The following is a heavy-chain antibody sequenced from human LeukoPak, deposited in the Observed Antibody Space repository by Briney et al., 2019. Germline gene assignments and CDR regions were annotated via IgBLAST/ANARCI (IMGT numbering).Heavy chain of an antibody. CDR2: LSYDGTTK. Sequence: PGGSLRLSCATSGFTFSTYAIHWVRQAPGKGPEWVALLSYDGTTKYYADSVKGRFILSRDNSRDPLYLQMNSLRPEDTAIYYCARASRYSGSTSCLDYWGQGTLVTVSS. V-gene: IGHV3-30-3*01. CDR1: GFTFSTYA. J-gene: IGHJ4*02. CDR3: ARASRYSGSTSCLDY. D-gene: IGHD2-2*01.